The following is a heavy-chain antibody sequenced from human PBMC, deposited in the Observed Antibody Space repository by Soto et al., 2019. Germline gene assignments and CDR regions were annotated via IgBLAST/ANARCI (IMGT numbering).Heavy chain of an antibody. D-gene: IGHD1-26*01. V-gene: IGHV1-18*01. CDR2: ISAYNGNT. CDR3: AATDYRVKVMDV. J-gene: IGHJ6*02. CDR1: GYTFRSYG. Sequence: QVQLLQSGAEVKKAGASVTVSCQASGYTFRSYGISWVRQAPGQGLEWMGWISAYNGNTDYAQNFQGRVFMTTDTSTSTAYMELRRLRSDDTAVYYCAATDYRVKVMDVWGQGTTVTVSS.